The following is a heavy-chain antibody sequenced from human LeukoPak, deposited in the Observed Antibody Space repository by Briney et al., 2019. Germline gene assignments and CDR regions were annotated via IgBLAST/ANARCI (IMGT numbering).Heavy chain of an antibody. Sequence: GGSLRLSCAASGLTFSNFAMNWVRQAPGKGLEWVSSITDSGGSTYYADSVKGRFTISRDNAKNSLYLQMNSLRAEDTAVYYCAREQWFGELFSQPYYYYYGMDVWGQGTTVTVSS. CDR1: GLTFSNFA. CDR3: AREQWFGELFSQPYYYYYGMDV. CDR2: ITDSGGST. D-gene: IGHD3-10*01. J-gene: IGHJ6*02. V-gene: IGHV3-21*01.